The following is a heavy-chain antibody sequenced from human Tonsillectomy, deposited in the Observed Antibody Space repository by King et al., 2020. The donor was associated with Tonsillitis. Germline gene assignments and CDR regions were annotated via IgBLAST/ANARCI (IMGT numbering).Heavy chain of an antibody. J-gene: IGHJ4*02. CDR3: ARVLSGGGDYDY. D-gene: IGHD2-15*01. CDR2: VLNSGST. Sequence: QLQESGPGLVKPSQTLSLTRTVSGVSISIGAYYWTWIRQHPGKGLEWIGYVLNSGSTDYNPSLKGRVTISMDTSKNHFSLDLSSVTAAATAVYYCARVLSGGGDYDYWGQGTLVTVSS. V-gene: IGHV4-31*03. CDR1: GVSISIGAYY.